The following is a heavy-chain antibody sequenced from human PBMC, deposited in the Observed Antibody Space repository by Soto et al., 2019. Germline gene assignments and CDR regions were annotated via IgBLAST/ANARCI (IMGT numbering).Heavy chain of an antibody. Sequence: TSETLSLTCSVSGVYIRSSNWWSWVRQPPGKWLEWSGEIYHSGSTNYNPSLKSRVTISVDKSMNQFSLMLGCGTAADTAVYYCARGSPYYDFWSGSPIPHYYYYGMDVWGQGTTVTVSS. CDR3: ARGSPYYDFWSGSPIPHYYYYGMDV. J-gene: IGHJ6*02. D-gene: IGHD3-3*01. V-gene: IGHV4-4*02. CDR1: GVYIRSSNW. CDR2: IYHSGST.